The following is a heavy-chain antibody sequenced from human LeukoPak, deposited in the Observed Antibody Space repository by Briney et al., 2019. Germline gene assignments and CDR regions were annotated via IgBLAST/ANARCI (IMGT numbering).Heavy chain of an antibody. CDR1: GFTFNSYN. Sequence: GGSLRLSCGASGFTFNSYNMNWVRQAPGKGLEWVSYISSSSSIIYYTDSVKGRFTISRDNAKNSLYLQMNSPRAEDTAMYFCAGDDSSGYFFDFWGQGTLVTVSS. CDR3: AGDDSSGYFFDF. D-gene: IGHD3-22*01. CDR2: ISSSSSII. J-gene: IGHJ4*02. V-gene: IGHV3-48*01.